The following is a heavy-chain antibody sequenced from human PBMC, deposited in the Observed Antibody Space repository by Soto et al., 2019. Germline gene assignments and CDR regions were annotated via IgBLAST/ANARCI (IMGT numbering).Heavy chain of an antibody. J-gene: IGHJ4*02. Sequence: QLQLQESGPGLVKPSETLSLTCTVSGGSISSSSYYWGWIRQPPGKGLEWIGSIYYSGSTYYTPSLKSRVTISVDTSKNQFSLKLSSVTAADTAVYYCARHDYGDYGGFDYWGQGTLVTVSS. V-gene: IGHV4-39*01. CDR2: IYYSGST. CDR3: ARHDYGDYGGFDY. CDR1: GGSISSSSYY. D-gene: IGHD4-17*01.